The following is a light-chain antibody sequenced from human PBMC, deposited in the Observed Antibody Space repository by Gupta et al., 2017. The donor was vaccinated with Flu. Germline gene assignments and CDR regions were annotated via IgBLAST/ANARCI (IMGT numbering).Light chain of an antibody. CDR3: QQRSNWHPIT. J-gene: IGKJ5*01. CDR2: DAS. V-gene: IGKV3D-11*01. CDR1: QGVSSY. Sequence: ATLSLSPGERATLSCRASQGVSSYLAWYQQKPGQAPRLLIYDASNRATGIPARFSGSGPGTDFTLTISSLEPEDFAVYYCQQRSNWHPITFGQGTRLEIK.